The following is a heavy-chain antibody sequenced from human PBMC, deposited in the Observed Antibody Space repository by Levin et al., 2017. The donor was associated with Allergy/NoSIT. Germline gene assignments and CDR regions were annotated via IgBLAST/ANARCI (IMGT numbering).Heavy chain of an antibody. CDR2: IYSGGST. D-gene: IGHD5-24*01. CDR3: ARLRWLPTYAFDI. CDR1: GFTVSSNY. Sequence: ETLSLTCAASGFTVSSNYMSWVRQAPGKGLEWVSVIYSGGSTYDADSVKGRFTISRDNSKNTLYLQMNTLRAEDTAVYYCARLRWLPTYAFDIWGQGTMVTVSS. J-gene: IGHJ3*02. V-gene: IGHV3-66*01.